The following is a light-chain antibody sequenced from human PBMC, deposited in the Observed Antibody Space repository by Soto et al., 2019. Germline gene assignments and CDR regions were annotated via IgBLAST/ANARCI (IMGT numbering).Light chain of an antibody. J-gene: IGLJ3*02. V-gene: IGLV1-40*01. CDR2: GNR. Sequence: QSVLTQPPSVSGAPGQRVTISCTGNNSNLGAGYDVHWYQQLPGAAPKLVIFGNRNRPSGVPERFSGSKSGTSASLAITGLQAEDEDDYYCQAYDYSMTAFVFGGGTKLTVL. CDR1: NSNLGAGYD. CDR3: QAYDYSMTAFV.